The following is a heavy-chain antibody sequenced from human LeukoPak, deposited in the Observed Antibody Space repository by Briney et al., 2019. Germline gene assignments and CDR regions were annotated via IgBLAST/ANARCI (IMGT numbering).Heavy chain of an antibody. J-gene: IGHJ3*01. CDR1: GYTFITYW. V-gene: IGHV5-51*01. Sequence: GESLKISCKGSGYTFITYWIGWVRQMPGKGLEWMGIIYPGDSDTRYSPSFQGQVTISADKSISTAYLQWSSLKASDTAIYYCARPYDHGGNFAAFDFWGQGTMVTVSS. D-gene: IGHD4-23*01. CDR3: ARPYDHGGNFAAFDF. CDR2: IYPGDSDT.